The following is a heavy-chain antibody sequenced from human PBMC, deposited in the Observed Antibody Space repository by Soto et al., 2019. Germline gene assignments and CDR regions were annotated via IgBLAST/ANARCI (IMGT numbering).Heavy chain of an antibody. V-gene: IGHV4-59*01. Sequence: SETLSLTCTVSGGSISSYYWTWIRQPPGERLEWIGFVSYSGATYYNPSLKSRVSISVDTSKDQFSLNLTSVTAADTAVYYCAGEPVSGPKAHTVDIWGQGAMVTVSS. CDR3: AGEPVSGPKAHTVDI. J-gene: IGHJ3*02. CDR2: VSYSGAT. D-gene: IGHD6-19*01. CDR1: GGSISSYY.